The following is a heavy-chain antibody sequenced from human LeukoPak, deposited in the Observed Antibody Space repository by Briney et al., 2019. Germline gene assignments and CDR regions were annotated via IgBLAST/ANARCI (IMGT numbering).Heavy chain of an antibody. CDR2: INHSGST. Sequence: SETLSLTCAVYGGSFSGYYWSWIRQPPGKGLEWIGEINHSGSTNYNPSLKSRVTISVDTSKNQFSLKLSSVTAADTAGYYCARSRPYYDSSGYYYGFDYWGQGTLVTVSS. CDR1: GGSFSGYY. J-gene: IGHJ4*02. V-gene: IGHV4-34*01. D-gene: IGHD3-22*01. CDR3: ARSRPYYDSSGYYYGFDY.